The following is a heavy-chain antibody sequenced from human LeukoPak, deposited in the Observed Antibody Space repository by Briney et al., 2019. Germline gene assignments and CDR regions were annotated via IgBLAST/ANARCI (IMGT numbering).Heavy chain of an antibody. CDR3: AREKQLLWFGEFGEYYMDV. Sequence: SETLSLTCTVSGGSISSYYWSWIRQPAGKGLEWIGRIYTSGSTKYNPSFKSRVTMSIDTSKNHFSLKLSSVTAADTAVYYCAREKQLLWFGEFGEYYMDVWGKGTTVTISS. CDR1: GGSISSYY. D-gene: IGHD3-10*01. V-gene: IGHV4-4*07. CDR2: IYTSGST. J-gene: IGHJ6*03.